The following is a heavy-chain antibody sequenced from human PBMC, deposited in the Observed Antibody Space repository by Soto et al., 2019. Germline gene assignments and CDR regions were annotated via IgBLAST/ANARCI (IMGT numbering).Heavy chain of an antibody. CDR2: FDPEDGET. CDR3: ATLGYCSGGSCYG. D-gene: IGHD2-15*01. Sequence: GASVKVSCKVSGYTLTELSMHWVRQAPGEGLEWMGGFDPEDGETIYAQKFQGRVTMTEDTSTGTAYMELSSLRSEDTAVYYCATLGYCSGGSCYGWGQGTLVTVSS. CDR1: GYTLTELS. V-gene: IGHV1-24*01. J-gene: IGHJ4*02.